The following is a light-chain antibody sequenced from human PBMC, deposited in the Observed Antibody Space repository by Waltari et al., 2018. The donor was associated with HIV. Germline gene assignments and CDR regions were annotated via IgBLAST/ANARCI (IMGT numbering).Light chain of an antibody. CDR1: SSNIGAGYD. CDR2: GNS. V-gene: IGLV1-40*01. Sequence: QSVLTQPPSVYGAPGQRVTISCTWSSSNIGAGYDVHWYQLLPGPAPNLLIYGNSNRPSGFPDRFSGSKSGTSASLAITGLQAADEADYYCQSYDSSLTTWVFGGGTKLTVL. J-gene: IGLJ3*02. CDR3: QSYDSSLTTWV.